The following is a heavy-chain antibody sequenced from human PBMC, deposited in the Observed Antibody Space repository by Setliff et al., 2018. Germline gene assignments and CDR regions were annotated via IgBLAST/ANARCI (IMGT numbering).Heavy chain of an antibody. CDR1: GLTLSHYW. CDR3: ARVGEYRFLEWFMNYYYNYMDA. CDR2: INFDGTST. D-gene: IGHD3-3*01. Sequence: GGSLRLSCEGSGLTLSHYWMHWVRQGPGKGLVWVSYINFDGTSTNYADSVKGRFTISRDNAKNTVYLQMNSLRAEDTAVYYCARVGEYRFLEWFMNYYYNYMDAWGKGTTVTVSS. J-gene: IGHJ6*03. V-gene: IGHV3-74*01.